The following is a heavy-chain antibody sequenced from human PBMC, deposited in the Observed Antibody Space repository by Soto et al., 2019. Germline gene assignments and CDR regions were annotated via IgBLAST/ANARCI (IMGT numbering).Heavy chain of an antibody. CDR3: AREPKQNYDSSPWNGGFDS. CDR1: GDSISSPHYY. J-gene: IGHJ4*02. D-gene: IGHD3-22*01. V-gene: IGHV4-30-4*01. Sequence: TLSLTCPVSGDSISSPHYYWTWIRQPPGKGLEWVGFIYYTGNNFYNPALKSRVAMSVDPSTNQFSLKLASVTDADTAVYFCAREPKQNYDSSPWNGGFDSWGPGTLVTVS. CDR2: IYYTGNN.